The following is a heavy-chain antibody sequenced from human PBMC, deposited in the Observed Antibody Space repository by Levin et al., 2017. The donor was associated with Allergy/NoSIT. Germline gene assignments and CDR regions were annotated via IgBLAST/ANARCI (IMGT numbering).Heavy chain of an antibody. J-gene: IGHJ4*02. D-gene: IGHD5-18*01. CDR1: GFTFSSYA. CDR3: ARPMTAMLLWHNFDC. Sequence: GGSLRLSCAASGFTFSSYAMHWVRQAPGKGLEWVALISYDGSSAYYGDSVKGRFTISRDDSKNTLYLQMNSLRFEDTAVYYCARPMTAMLLWHNFDCWGQGTLVTVSS. V-gene: IGHV3-30-3*01. CDR2: ISYDGSSA.